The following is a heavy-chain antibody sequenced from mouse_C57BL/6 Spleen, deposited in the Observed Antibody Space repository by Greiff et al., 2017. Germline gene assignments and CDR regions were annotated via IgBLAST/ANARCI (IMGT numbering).Heavy chain of an antibody. Sequence: VQRVESGPGLVAPSQSLSITCTVSGFSLTSYGVDWVRQSPGKGLEWLGVIWGVGSTNYNSALKSRLSISKDNAKSQVFLKMNRRQTDDTAMYYCASGGSNGFAYWGQGTLVTVSA. CDR1: GFSLTSYG. D-gene: IGHD2-5*01. V-gene: IGHV2-6*01. J-gene: IGHJ3*01. CDR3: ASGGSNGFAY. CDR2: IWGVGST.